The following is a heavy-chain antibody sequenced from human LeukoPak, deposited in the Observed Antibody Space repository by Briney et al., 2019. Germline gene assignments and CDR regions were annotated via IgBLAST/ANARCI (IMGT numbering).Heavy chain of an antibody. V-gene: IGHV4-38-2*02. CDR3: ARDQDFQH. CDR2: IYHSGST. CDR1: GYSISSGYY. J-gene: IGHJ1*01. Sequence: PSETLSLTCAVPGYSISSGYYWGWIRPPPGKGLEWIGIIYHSGSTYYNPSLKSRVTISVDTSKNQFSLKLSSVTAADTAVYYCARDQDFQHWGQGTLVTVSS.